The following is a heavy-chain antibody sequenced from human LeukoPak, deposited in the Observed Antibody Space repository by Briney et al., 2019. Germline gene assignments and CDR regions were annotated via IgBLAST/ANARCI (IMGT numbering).Heavy chain of an antibody. Sequence: GGSLRLSCAASGFTFITYAMTWVRQAPGKGLEWVSAISNSVGSTYYADSVKGRFTISRDNSKNTLYLQMNSLRAEDTAVYYCARGSLWLQLDYWGQGTLVTVSS. CDR2: ISNSVGST. D-gene: IGHD5-24*01. J-gene: IGHJ4*02. V-gene: IGHV3-23*01. CDR1: GFTFITYA. CDR3: ARGSLWLQLDY.